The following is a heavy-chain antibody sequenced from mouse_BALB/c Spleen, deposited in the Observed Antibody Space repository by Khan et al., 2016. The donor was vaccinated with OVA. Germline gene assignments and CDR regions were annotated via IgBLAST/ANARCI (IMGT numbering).Heavy chain of an antibody. J-gene: IGHJ3*01. CDR2: ISTGGST. CDR1: GFTFSNYA. CDR3: ARDYWFVY. V-gene: IGHV5-6-5*01. Sequence: EVKLMESGGGLVTPGRSLKVSCAASGFTFSNYAMSWVRQTPEKRLEWVASISTGGSTYYPDRVKGRFTISRDNARNILYLQMCSLRSEDTAMYYCARDYWFVYWGQGTLVTVSA.